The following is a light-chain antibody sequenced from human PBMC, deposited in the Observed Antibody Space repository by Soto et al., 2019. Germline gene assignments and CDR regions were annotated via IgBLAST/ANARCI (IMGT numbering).Light chain of an antibody. CDR1: ESISRH. Sequence: DIQMTQSPSSLSASVGDRVTITCRASESISRHLNWYQQKPGKAPNLLIYAASSLQNGVPSRFSGSGSGTDFTLTISNLQPEDFVTYYCQQSYSTLSITFGQGTRLEMK. J-gene: IGKJ5*01. CDR2: AAS. CDR3: QQSYSTLSIT. V-gene: IGKV1-39*01.